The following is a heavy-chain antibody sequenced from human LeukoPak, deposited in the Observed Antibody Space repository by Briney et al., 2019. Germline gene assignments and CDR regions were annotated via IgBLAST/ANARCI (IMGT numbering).Heavy chain of an antibody. J-gene: IGHJ4*02. D-gene: IGHD3-10*01. CDR3: ARQQGDRGAPDY. CDR1: GYSFTSYW. V-gene: IGHV5-10-1*01. CDR2: IDPSDSYT. Sequence: GESLKISCKGSGYSFTSYWISWVRQMPGKGLEWMGRIDPSDSYTNYSPSFQGHVTISADKSISTAYLQWSSLKASDTATYYCARQQGDRGAPDYWGQGTLVTVSS.